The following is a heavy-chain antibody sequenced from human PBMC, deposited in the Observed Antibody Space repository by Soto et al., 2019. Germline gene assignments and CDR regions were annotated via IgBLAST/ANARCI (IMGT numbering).Heavy chain of an antibody. Sequence: QVQVVESGGGVVQPGTSLRLSCVASGFSFKSYGMHWVRQAPGKGLEWVALISNDGSNRYYEDSVKGRFTVSRDNSKNTLSLQMHSLRPEDTALYYCAKAIYDTGVDDYWGQGTHVIVSS. J-gene: IGHJ4*02. CDR1: GFSFKSYG. V-gene: IGHV3-30*18. D-gene: IGHD7-27*01. CDR3: AKAIYDTGVDDY. CDR2: ISNDGSNR.